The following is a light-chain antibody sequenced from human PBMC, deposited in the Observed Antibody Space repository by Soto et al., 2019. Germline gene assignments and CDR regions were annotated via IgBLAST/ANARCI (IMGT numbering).Light chain of an antibody. V-gene: IGKV1-39*01. J-gene: IGKJ2*01. CDR1: QSITKN. CDR3: QQSYSSPYT. CDR2: QAS. Sequence: DIQMTRSPGSLSASVGDRVTITCRASQSITKNLNWYQHKPGKAPELLIYQASDSQVGVPSRFSGSGSGTDFTLIISGLQPEDFATYFCQQSYSSPYTFGQGTKVDIK.